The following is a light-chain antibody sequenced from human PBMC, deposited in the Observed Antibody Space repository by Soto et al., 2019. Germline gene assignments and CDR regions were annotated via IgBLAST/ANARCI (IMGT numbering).Light chain of an antibody. V-gene: IGLV2-14*01. CDR1: SSDVGGYNS. CDR2: EVS. Sequence: QSALTHPASVSGSPGQSITSSCTGTSSDVGGYNSVSWFQQHPSKAPKLIIYEVSHRPSGVSIRFSGSKSGNTASLTISGLQAEDEADYYCNSYRHSTTLVFGTGTKVTVL. J-gene: IGLJ1*01. CDR3: NSYRHSTTLV.